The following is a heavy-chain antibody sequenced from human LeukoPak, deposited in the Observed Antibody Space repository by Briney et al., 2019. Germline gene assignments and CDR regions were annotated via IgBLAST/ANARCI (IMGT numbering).Heavy chain of an antibody. J-gene: IGHJ5*02. CDR2: IKPSGGST. D-gene: IGHD3-22*01. V-gene: IGHV1-46*01. Sequence: ASVKVSCKASGYTFTSYHMHWVRQAAGQGLEWVGTIKPSGGSTTYAQKFQGRVTMTWDTSTSTVYMELSSLRSEDTAVYYCARARDDSIGSRWFDPWGQGTLVNVSS. CDR1: GYTFTSYH. CDR3: ARARDDSIGSRWFDP.